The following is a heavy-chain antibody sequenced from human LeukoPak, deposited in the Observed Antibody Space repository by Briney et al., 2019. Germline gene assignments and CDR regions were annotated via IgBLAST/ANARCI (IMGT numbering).Heavy chain of an antibody. Sequence: GGSLRLSCAASGFTFSSYAMSWVRQAPGKGLEWVTAISGSGGSTYYADSVKGRFTISRDNSKNTLYLQMNSLRAEDTAVYYCAKVFELWFSEYFDYWGQGTLVTVSS. V-gene: IGHV3-23*01. CDR2: ISGSGGST. D-gene: IGHD5-18*01. J-gene: IGHJ4*02. CDR1: GFTFSSYA. CDR3: AKVFELWFSEYFDY.